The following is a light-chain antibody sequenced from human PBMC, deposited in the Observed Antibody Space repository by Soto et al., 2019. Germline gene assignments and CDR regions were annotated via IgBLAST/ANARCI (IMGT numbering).Light chain of an antibody. Sequence: QSALTQPASVSGSPGQSITISCTGTSSDVGGYQYVSWYQQHPGKAPKLMIYDVSDRPSGVSNRFSGSKSGNTASLTISGLQAEDEADYYCSSYPSSNTLPGVVFGGGTKLTVL. CDR2: DVS. CDR3: SSYPSSNTLPGVV. CDR1: SSDVGGYQY. V-gene: IGLV2-14*01. J-gene: IGLJ2*01.